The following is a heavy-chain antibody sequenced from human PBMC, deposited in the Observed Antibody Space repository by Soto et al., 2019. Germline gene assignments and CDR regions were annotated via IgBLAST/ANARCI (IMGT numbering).Heavy chain of an antibody. V-gene: IGHV4-34*01. J-gene: IGHJ6*02. CDR3: ASAHGSSWYDYYYYGMDV. CDR2: INHSGST. D-gene: IGHD6-13*01. Sequence: PSETLSLTCAVYGGSFSGYYWSWIRQPPGKGLEWIGEINHSGSTNYNPSLKSRVTISVDTSKNQFSLKLSSVAAADTAVYYCASAHGSSWYDYYYYGMDVWGQGTTVTVSS. CDR1: GGSFSGYY.